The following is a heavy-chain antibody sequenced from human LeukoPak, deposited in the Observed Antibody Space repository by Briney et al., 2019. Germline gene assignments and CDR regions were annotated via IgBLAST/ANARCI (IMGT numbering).Heavy chain of an antibody. V-gene: IGHV4-61*08. CDR2: IYHSGST. Sequence: PSETLSLTCTVSGGSVSSGGYYWSWIRQHPGKGLEWIGYIYHSGSTNYNPSPKSRVTISVDTSKNQLSLKLTSVTAADTAVYYCARDADHGDSHNWFDPWGQGTLVTVSS. D-gene: IGHD4-17*01. CDR3: ARDADHGDSHNWFDP. CDR1: GGSVSSGGYY. J-gene: IGHJ5*02.